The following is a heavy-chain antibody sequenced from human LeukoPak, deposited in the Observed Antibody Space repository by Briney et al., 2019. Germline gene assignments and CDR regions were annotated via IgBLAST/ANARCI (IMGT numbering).Heavy chain of an antibody. D-gene: IGHD3-16*01. V-gene: IGHV4-31*03. CDR3: ASGHVWGSPKKNGFAP. J-gene: IGHJ5*02. CDR2: IYYSGST. CDR1: GGSISSGGYY. Sequence: PSETLSLTCTVSGGSISSGGYYWSWIRQHPGKGLEWIGYIYYSGSTYYNPSLKSRVTISVDTSKNQFSLKLSSVTAADTAVYYCASGHVWGSPKKNGFAPGGQEPLVTVS.